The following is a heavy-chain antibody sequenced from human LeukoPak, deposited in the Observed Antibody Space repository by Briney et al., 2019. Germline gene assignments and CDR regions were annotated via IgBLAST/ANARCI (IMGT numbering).Heavy chain of an antibody. D-gene: IGHD3-10*01. CDR2: INSFGTAI. J-gene: IGHJ6*02. Sequence: GGSLRLSCATSGFTFTHYELHWVRQAPGKGLEWVAFINSFGTAIYYADSVKGRFTISRDNAKNSLYLQMNSLRAEDTAVYYCARPLWFGLRRYYGMDVWGQGTTVTVSS. CDR1: GFTFTHYE. V-gene: IGHV3-48*03. CDR3: ARPLWFGLRRYYGMDV.